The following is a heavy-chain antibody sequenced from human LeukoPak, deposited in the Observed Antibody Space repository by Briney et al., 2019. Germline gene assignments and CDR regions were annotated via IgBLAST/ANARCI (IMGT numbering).Heavy chain of an antibody. D-gene: IGHD6-13*01. CDR1: GYRFTSYY. V-gene: IGHV1-46*01. CDR2: INPNGGGT. Sequence: ASLKVSCKASGYRFTSYYVNWFRQAPGQGLEWMGIINPNGGGTTFTQKFQGRVTMTRDTSTTTVYMELSGLKLEDTAVYYCARDPISSNWPRGHFFDPWGQGILVIVSS. CDR3: ARDPISSNWPRGHFFDP. J-gene: IGHJ5*02.